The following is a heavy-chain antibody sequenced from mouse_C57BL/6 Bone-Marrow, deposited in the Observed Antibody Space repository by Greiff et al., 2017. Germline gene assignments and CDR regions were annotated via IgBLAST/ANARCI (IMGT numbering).Heavy chain of an antibody. CDR1: GYTFTSYW. CDR2: IDPSASYT. Sequence: QQSCKASGYTFTSYWMHWVKQRPGQGLEWIGEIDPSASYTNYNQKFKGKSTLTTDKSSSTAYMQLSSRTSEDSAVYYCARDGYGSSYAVFDYWGQGTTLTVSS. J-gene: IGHJ2*01. D-gene: IGHD1-1*01. V-gene: IGHV1-69*01. CDR3: ARDGYGSSYAVFDY.